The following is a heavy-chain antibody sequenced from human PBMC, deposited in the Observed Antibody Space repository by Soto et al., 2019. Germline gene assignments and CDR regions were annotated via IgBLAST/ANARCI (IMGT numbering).Heavy chain of an antibody. Sequence: GGSLRLSCAASGFTFSNYAMNWVRQAPGKGLEWVSAVRAVGSPIYYVDSVRGRFTISRDNSKNMLYLQMNSLRAEDTAVYYCGCDMNSFYDFWGQGTLVTVSS. J-gene: IGHJ4*02. D-gene: IGHD1-26*01. V-gene: IGHV3-23*01. CDR3: GCDMNSFYDF. CDR1: GFTFSNYA. CDR2: VRAVGSPI.